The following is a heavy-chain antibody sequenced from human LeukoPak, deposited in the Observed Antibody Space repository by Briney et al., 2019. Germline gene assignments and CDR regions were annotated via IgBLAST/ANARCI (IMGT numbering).Heavy chain of an antibody. D-gene: IGHD4-23*01. Sequence: PSETLSLTCTLSGGSINSGDYYCSWIRQLPGKGLEWIGYMYYRGSTYYPPSLRSRVTISVVTSKNQFSLRLGSVTAADTAVYYCSVTTTYGANCYFDYWGQGALVTVSS. CDR2: MYYRGST. J-gene: IGHJ4*02. V-gene: IGHV4-31*03. CDR1: GGSINSGDYY. CDR3: SVTTTYGANCYFDY.